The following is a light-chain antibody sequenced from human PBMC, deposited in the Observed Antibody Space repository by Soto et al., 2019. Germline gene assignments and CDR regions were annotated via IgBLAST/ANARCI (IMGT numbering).Light chain of an antibody. Sequence: EIVLTQSPGTLSLSPGERATLSCRASQSLSSSYLAWYQQKPGQAPRLLIYGASSRATAIPDRFSGSGSGTEFTLTINRLEPEDFAVYYCQHFGSSLTFGAGTKVDI. CDR1: QSLSSSY. CDR3: QHFGSSLT. CDR2: GAS. J-gene: IGKJ4*01. V-gene: IGKV3-20*01.